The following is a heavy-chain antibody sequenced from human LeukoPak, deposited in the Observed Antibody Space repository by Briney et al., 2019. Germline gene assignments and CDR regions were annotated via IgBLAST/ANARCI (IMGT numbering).Heavy chain of an antibody. CDR2: ISSDGSNN. Sequence: GGSLRLSCAASGFTFSSYSMHWVRQAPGKGLECVAVISSDGSNNYYADSVKGRFTISRDNSSNTLYLQLSSLRAEDTAVYYCARDRYSSGWYGDFDCWGQGTLVTVSS. CDR1: GFTFSSYS. D-gene: IGHD6-19*01. V-gene: IGHV3-30*06. J-gene: IGHJ4*02. CDR3: ARDRYSSGWYGDFDC.